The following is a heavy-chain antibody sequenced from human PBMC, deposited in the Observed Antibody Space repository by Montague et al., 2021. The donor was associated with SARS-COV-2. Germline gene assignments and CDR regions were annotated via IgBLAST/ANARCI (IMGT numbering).Heavy chain of an antibody. J-gene: IGHJ6*02. D-gene: IGHD6-19*01. CDR2: IWYDGSNK. CDR1: GFTFSSYG. CDR3: AREGSGYSSGWYGYYYYGMDV. Sequence: SLRLSCAASGFTFSSYGMHWVRQAPGKGLEWVAVIWYDGSNKYYADSVKGRFTISRDNSKNTLYLQMNSLRAEDTAVYYCAREGSGYSSGWYGYYYYGMDVGGQGPTVTVPS. V-gene: IGHV3-33*01.